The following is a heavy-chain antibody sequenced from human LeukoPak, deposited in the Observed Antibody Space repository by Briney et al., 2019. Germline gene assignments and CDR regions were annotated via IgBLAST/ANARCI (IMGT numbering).Heavy chain of an antibody. CDR3: ARAGPIYTDYYGSGSYYKEIDY. J-gene: IGHJ4*02. CDR2: ISAYNGNT. Sequence: VASVKVSCKASGYTFTSYGISWVRQAPGQGLEWMGWISAYNGNTNYAQKLQGRVTMATDTSTSTAYMELRSLRSDDTAVYYCARAGPIYTDYYGSGSYYKEIDYWGQGTLVTVSS. D-gene: IGHD3-10*01. V-gene: IGHV1-18*01. CDR1: GYTFTSYG.